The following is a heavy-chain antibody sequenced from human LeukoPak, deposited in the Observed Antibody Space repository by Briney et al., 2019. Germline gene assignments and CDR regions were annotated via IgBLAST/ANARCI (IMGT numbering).Heavy chain of an antibody. CDR2: SSGSGGST. CDR3: AKSIGGVVVVAADY. CDR1: GFTFSTYA. Sequence: AGGSLRLSCAASGFTFSTYAMTWVRQAPGKGLEWVSVSSGSGGSTYYADSVKGRFTLSRDNSKNTLYLQMNSLRAEDTAVYYCAKSIGGVVVVAADYWGQGTLVTVSS. D-gene: IGHD2-15*01. J-gene: IGHJ4*02. V-gene: IGHV3-23*01.